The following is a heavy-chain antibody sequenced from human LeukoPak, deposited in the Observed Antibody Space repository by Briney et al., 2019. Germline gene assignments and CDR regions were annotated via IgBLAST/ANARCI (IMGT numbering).Heavy chain of an antibody. D-gene: IGHD3-10*01. CDR3: ARVSPSGSYYSV. CDR2: ISYDGSNK. CDR1: GFTFSSYA. J-gene: IGHJ4*02. V-gene: IGHV3-30-3*01. Sequence: GGSLRLSCAASGFTFSSYAMHWVRQAPGKGLEWVAVISYDGSNKYYADSVKGRFTISRDNSKNTLYLQMNSLRAEDTAVYYCARVSPSGSYYSVWGQGTLVTVSS.